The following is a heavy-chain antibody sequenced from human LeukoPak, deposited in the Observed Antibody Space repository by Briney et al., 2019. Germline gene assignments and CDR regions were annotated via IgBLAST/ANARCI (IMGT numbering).Heavy chain of an antibody. Sequence: PSETLSLTCTVSGGSISSYCWSWIRQPAGKGLEWIGRIYTSGSTNYNPFLKSRVTMSVDTSKNQFSLKLSSVTAADTAVYYCARDKGMGATEGAFDIWGQGTMVTVSS. D-gene: IGHD1-26*01. CDR2: IYTSGST. V-gene: IGHV4-4*07. CDR3: ARDKGMGATEGAFDI. CDR1: GGSISSYC. J-gene: IGHJ3*02.